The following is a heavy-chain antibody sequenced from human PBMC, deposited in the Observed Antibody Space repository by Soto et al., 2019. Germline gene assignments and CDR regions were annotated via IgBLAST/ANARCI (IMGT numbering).Heavy chain of an antibody. CDR1: GFTFSSYA. V-gene: IGHV3-23*01. Sequence: EVQLLESGGGLVQPGGSLRLSCAASGFTFSSYAMSWVRQAPGKGLEWVSAISGSGGRTYYADSVKGRFTISRDNSKNTLYLQMNSLRAEDTAVYYCAKDALAVAGTRDAFDIWGQGTMVTVSS. CDR2: ISGSGGRT. J-gene: IGHJ3*02. D-gene: IGHD6-19*01. CDR3: AKDALAVAGTRDAFDI.